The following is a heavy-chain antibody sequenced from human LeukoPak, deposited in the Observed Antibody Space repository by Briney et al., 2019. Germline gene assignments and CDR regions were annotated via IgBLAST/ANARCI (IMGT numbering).Heavy chain of an antibody. D-gene: IGHD4-17*01. J-gene: IGHJ5*02. CDR2: IYYSGST. V-gene: IGHV4-59*01. Sequence: NPSETLPLTCTVSGGSISSYYWSWIRQPPGKGLEWIGYIYYSGSTNYNPSLKSRVTISVDTSKNQFSLKLSSVTAADTAVYYCARATTVTTRWFDPWGQGTLVTVSS. CDR3: ARATTVTTRWFDP. CDR1: GGSISSYY.